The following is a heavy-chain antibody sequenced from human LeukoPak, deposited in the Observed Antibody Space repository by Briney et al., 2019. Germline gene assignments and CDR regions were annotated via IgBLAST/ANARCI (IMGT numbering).Heavy chain of an antibody. V-gene: IGHV4-34*01. J-gene: IGHJ4*02. CDR2: INHSGST. D-gene: IGHD3/OR15-3a*01. CDR3: ARGFVDDVSGAIYHDY. Sequence: PSETLSLTCAVYGGSFSGYYWSWIRQPPGKGLEWIGEINHSGSTNYNPSLKSRVTISVDTSKNQFSLKLSSVTAADTAVYYCARGFVDDVSGAIYHDYWGQGTLVTVSS. CDR1: GGSFSGYY.